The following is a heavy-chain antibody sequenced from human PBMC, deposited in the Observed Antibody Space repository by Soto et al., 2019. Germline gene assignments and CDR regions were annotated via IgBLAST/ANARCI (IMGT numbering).Heavy chain of an antibody. CDR1: GYNFNTYG. Sequence: QVQLMQSGAEVRRPGTSMRISCTTSGYNFNTYGIIWVRQAPGQGLEWMGWISGYNGYTKYAQNFEDRVTLSTDTSPRTAFLDLRNLRSGDTALYFCARDRDYSHTDADIDYWGQGTMVTVSS. V-gene: IGHV1-18*01. CDR3: ARDRDYSHTDADIDY. CDR2: ISGYNGYT. D-gene: IGHD3-16*01. J-gene: IGHJ4*02.